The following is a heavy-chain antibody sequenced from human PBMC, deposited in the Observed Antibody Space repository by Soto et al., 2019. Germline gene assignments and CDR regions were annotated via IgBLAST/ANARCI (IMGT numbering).Heavy chain of an antibody. J-gene: IGHJ6*02. CDR2: ISYDGSNK. CDR3: AKDIVLMVYAIWDYYYYGMDV. CDR1: GFTFSSYG. Sequence: GGSLRLSCAASGFTFSSYGMHWVRQAPGKGLEWVAVISYDGSNKYYADSVKGRFTISRDNSKNTLYLQMNSLRAEDTAVYYCAKDIVLMVYAIWDYYYYGMDVWGQGTTVTVSS. D-gene: IGHD2-8*01. V-gene: IGHV3-30*18.